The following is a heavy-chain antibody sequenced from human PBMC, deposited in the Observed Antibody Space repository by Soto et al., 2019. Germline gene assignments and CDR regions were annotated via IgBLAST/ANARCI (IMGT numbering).Heavy chain of an antibody. CDR3: ANQWELLLFDY. CDR2: ISGSGGST. Sequence: GVSLRLFCAASGFTFSSYAMSWVRQAPGKGLEWVSAISGSGGSTYYADSVKGRFTISRDNSKNTLYLQMNSLRAEDTAVYYCANQWELLLFDYWGQGTLVTVSS. CDR1: GFTFSSYA. D-gene: IGHD1-26*01. J-gene: IGHJ4*02. V-gene: IGHV3-23*01.